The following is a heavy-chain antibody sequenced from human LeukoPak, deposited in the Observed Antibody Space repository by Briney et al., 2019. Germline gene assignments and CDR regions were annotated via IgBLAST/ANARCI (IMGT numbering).Heavy chain of an antibody. V-gene: IGHV4-39*07. J-gene: IGHJ4*02. CDR1: GGSISSSSYY. CDR2: IYYSGST. Sequence: PSETLSLTCTVSGGSISSSSYYWGWIRRPPGKGLEWIGSIYYSGSTYYNPSLKSRVTISVDTSKNQFSLKLSSVTAADTAVYYCARVSSPSAGLGDWGQGTLVTVSS. D-gene: IGHD3/OR15-3a*01. CDR3: ARVSSPSAGLGD.